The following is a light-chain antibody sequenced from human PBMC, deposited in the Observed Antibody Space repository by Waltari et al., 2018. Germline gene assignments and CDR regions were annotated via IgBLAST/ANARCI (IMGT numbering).Light chain of an antibody. CDR1: SSDVGCYHY. J-gene: IGLJ2*01. Sequence: QSALTQPPSASGSPGQSVTISCTGTSSDVGCYHYVSWYQQHPGKAPKLMIYEVSKRPSGVPDRFSGSKSGNTASLTVSGLQAEDEADYYCSSYAGSTLFGGGTKLTVL. V-gene: IGLV2-8*01. CDR2: EVS. CDR3: SSYAGSTL.